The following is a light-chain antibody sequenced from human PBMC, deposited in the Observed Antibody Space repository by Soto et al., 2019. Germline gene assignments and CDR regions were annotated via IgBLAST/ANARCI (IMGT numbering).Light chain of an antibody. CDR1: SSDVGGSNS. Sequence: QSALTQPPSASGSPGQSVTISCTGTSSDVGGSNSVSWYQQQPGKAPKLMIYEVNKRPSGVPDRFSGSQSGNTASLTVSGLQAEDEADYHCSSYAGNNNLVFGGGTKLTVL. CDR2: EVN. V-gene: IGLV2-8*01. CDR3: SSYAGNNNLV. J-gene: IGLJ2*01.